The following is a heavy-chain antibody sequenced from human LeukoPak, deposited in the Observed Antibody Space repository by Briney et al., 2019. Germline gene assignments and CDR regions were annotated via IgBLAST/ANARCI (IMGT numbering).Heavy chain of an antibody. V-gene: IGHV3-7*01. CDR3: ARDDSSSPYYYYGMDV. Sequence: GGSLRLSCAASGFTFSSYWMSWVRQAPGKGLEWVANIKQDGSEKYYVDSVKGRFTISRDNAKNSLYLQMNSLRAEDTAVYYCARDDSSSPYYYYGMDVWGQGTTVTVSS. CDR2: IKQDGSEK. J-gene: IGHJ6*02. D-gene: IGHD6-13*01. CDR1: GFTFSSYW.